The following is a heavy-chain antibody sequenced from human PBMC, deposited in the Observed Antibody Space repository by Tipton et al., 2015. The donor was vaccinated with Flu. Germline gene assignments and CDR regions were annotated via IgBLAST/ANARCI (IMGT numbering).Heavy chain of an antibody. D-gene: IGHD3-22*01. Sequence: LSLTRTVSGGSISSGSYYWSWIRQPAGKGLEWIGRIYTSGSTNYNPSLKSRVTISVDTSKNQFSLKLSSVTAADTAVYYCARGVIYYDSSGPITDAFDIWGQGTMVTVSS. J-gene: IGHJ3*02. CDR2: IYTSGST. V-gene: IGHV4-61*02. CDR1: GGSISSGSYY. CDR3: ARGVIYYDSSGPITDAFDI.